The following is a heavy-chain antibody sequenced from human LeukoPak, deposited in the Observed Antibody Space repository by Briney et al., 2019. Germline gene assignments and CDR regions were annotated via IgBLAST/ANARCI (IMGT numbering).Heavy chain of an antibody. CDR1: GGTLSSYA. CDR2: IIPIFGTA. J-gene: IGHJ6*03. V-gene: IGHV1-69*05. CDR3: ARGMGQSARIGYYYYYMDV. D-gene: IGHD1-26*01. Sequence: SVKVSCKASGGTLSSYAISWVRQAPGQGLEWTGRIIPIFGTANYPQKFQGRVTITTDESTSTAYMELSSLRSEDTAVYYCARGMGQSARIGYYYYYMDVWGKGTTVTVSS.